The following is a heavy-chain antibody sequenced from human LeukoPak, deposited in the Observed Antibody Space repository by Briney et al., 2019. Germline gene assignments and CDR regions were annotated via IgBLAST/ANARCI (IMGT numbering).Heavy chain of an antibody. CDR2: IIPIFGTA. V-gene: IGHV1-69*13. J-gene: IGHJ4*02. CDR3: AVTYYYDSSGYYRVGPQYFDY. CDR1: GGTFSSYA. Sequence: SVKVSCKASGGTFSSYAISWVRQAPGQGLEWMGGIIPIFGTANYAQKFQGRVTITADESTSTAYMELSSLRSEDTAVYYCAVTYYYDSSGYYRVGPQYFDYWGQGTLVTVSS. D-gene: IGHD3-22*01.